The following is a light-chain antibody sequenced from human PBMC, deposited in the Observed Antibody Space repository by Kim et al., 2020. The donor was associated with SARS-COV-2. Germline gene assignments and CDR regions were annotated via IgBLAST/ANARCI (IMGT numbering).Light chain of an antibody. CDR3: QQYGSSPLT. Sequence: DIVLTQSPATLSVSPGERVTLSCGASQTVSRNSLAWYQHKPGLAPRLLIYGASTRAADTPDRFGGGGSAADFSLTITRMEPEDFAVYYCQQYGSSPLTFGGGTKLEI. CDR2: GAS. CDR1: QTVSRNS. J-gene: IGKJ4*01. V-gene: IGKV3D-20*01.